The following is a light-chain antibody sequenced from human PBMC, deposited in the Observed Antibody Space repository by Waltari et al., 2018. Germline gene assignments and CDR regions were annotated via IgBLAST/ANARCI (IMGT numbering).Light chain of an antibody. V-gene: IGLV2-23*01. J-gene: IGLJ1*01. Sequence: QSALTQPASVSGSPGQSITIPCTGTSRDIGHYNLASWYQQPPGKAPKLIISEGTKRPSGVSDRFSGSKSGNTASLTISGLQTEDEADYYCCSYAGGTSYVFGTGTEVTVL. CDR3: CSYAGGTSYV. CDR1: SRDIGHYNL. CDR2: EGT.